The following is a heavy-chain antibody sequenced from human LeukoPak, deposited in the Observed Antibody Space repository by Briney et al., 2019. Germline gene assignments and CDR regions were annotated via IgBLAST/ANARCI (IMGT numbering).Heavy chain of an antibody. J-gene: IGHJ4*02. CDR1: GFTFSSYA. CDR2: ISYDGSNK. Sequence: PGRSLRLSCAASGFTFSSYAMHWVRQAPGKGLEWVAVISYDGSNKYYADSVKGRFTTSRDNSKNTLYLQMNSLRAEDTAVYYCARDGFPYYYDSSGYSPHYWGQGTLVTVSS. D-gene: IGHD3-22*01. V-gene: IGHV3-30-3*01. CDR3: ARDGFPYYYDSSGYSPHY.